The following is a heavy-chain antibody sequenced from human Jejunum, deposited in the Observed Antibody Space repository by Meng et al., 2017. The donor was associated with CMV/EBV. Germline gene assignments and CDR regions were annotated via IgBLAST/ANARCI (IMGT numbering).Heavy chain of an antibody. CDR3: AKDAGTATGLSALDI. J-gene: IGHJ3*02. CDR1: GFSFSKYA. D-gene: IGHD6-13*01. Sequence: GFSFSKYAMGWVRRAPGKGLEWVSAISTSGDSVYYADSVKGRFIVSRDNSKNTMYLQMNSPRAEDTAVYYCAKDAGTATGLSALDIWGQGAVVTVSS. V-gene: IGHV3-23*01. CDR2: ISTSGDSV.